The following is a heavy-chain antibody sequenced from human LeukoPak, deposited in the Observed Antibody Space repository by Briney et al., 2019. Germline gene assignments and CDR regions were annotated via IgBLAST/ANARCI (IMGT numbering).Heavy chain of an antibody. CDR1: GFTFSSYA. J-gene: IGHJ6*03. V-gene: IGHV3-7*01. CDR3: ARVAWYYMDV. CDR2: INQHGNKK. Sequence: GGSLRLSCAASGFTFSSYAMHWVRQAPGKGLEWVANINQHGNKKYYVDSVKGRFTISRDNAKNSLYLEMNSLRVEDTAVYYCARVAWYYMDVWVKGTTVTVSS.